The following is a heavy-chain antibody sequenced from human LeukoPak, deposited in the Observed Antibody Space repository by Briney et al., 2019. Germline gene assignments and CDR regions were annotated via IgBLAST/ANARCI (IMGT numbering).Heavy chain of an antibody. J-gene: IGHJ4*02. Sequence: SVKLSRKTSGGTFISYAISWVRQAPGQGPEWIGGIIPLFTAAKYAQKYQDTVTLTENESTPTPYMELRSLRSQDTAAYYCAIGRCSSTSCYDFPFTGLDFGGQGTLVTIS. CDR2: IIPLFTAA. V-gene: IGHV1-69*13. CDR3: AIGRCSSTSCYDFPFTGLDF. CDR1: GGTFISYA. D-gene: IGHD2-2*01.